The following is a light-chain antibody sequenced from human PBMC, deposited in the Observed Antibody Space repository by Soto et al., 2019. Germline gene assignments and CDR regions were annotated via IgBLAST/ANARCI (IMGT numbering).Light chain of an antibody. CDR2: DVS. V-gene: IGLV2-14*01. CDR1: SSDVGGYNY. J-gene: IGLJ2*01. Sequence: QSVLTQPASVSGSPGQSITISCTGTSSDVGGYNYVSWYQQHPGKAPKLMIYDVSNRPSGVSNRFSGSKSGNTASLTISGLQAEDEADYYRSSYTSSSTLENVVFGGGTTLTVL. CDR3: SSYTSSSTLENVV.